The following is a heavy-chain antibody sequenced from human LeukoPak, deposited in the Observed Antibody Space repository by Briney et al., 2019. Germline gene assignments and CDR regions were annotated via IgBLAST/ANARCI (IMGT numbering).Heavy chain of an antibody. Sequence: GGSLRLSCAASGFTFSTYGMHWVRQAPGKGLERVAVISYDGSNKYYADSVKGRFTISRDNSKNTLYLQMNSLRAEDTAVYYCAKAGLLWFGELNYWGQGTLVTVSS. J-gene: IGHJ4*02. CDR1: GFTFSTYG. CDR2: ISYDGSNK. D-gene: IGHD3-10*01. V-gene: IGHV3-30*18. CDR3: AKAGLLWFGELNY.